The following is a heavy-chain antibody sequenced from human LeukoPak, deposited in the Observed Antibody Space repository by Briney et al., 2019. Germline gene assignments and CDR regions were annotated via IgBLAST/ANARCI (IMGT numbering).Heavy chain of an antibody. D-gene: IGHD3-22*01. CDR3: ATSPYDSSGLGRI. J-gene: IGHJ4*02. V-gene: IGHV1-69*13. Sequence: SVTVSCTASGYTFTHHGISWVRQAPGQGLEWMGGIIPIFGTANYAQKFQGRVTITADESTSTAYMELSSLRSEDTAVYYCATSPYDSSGLGRIWGQGTLVTVSS. CDR1: GYTFTHHG. CDR2: IIPIFGTA.